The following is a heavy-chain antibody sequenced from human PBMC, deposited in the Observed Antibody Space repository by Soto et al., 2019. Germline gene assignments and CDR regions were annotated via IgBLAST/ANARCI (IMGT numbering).Heavy chain of an antibody. Sequence: GGSLRLSCAASGFTFSSYGMHWVRQAPGKGLEWVAIISYDGSNKYYADSVKGRFTISRDDSKNTLYLQMNSLRAEDTAVYYCAIRASYYDSSGYFDYWGQGTLVTVSS. J-gene: IGHJ4*02. D-gene: IGHD3-22*01. CDR2: ISYDGSNK. V-gene: IGHV3-30*03. CDR1: GFTFSSYG. CDR3: AIRASYYDSSGYFDY.